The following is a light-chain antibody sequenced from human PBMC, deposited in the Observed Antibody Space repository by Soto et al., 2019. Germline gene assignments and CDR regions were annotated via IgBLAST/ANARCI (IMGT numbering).Light chain of an antibody. Sequence: QSVLTQPPSASGTPGQRVTISCSGSSSNIGSDTVNWYQQLPGTAPKLLIHRSNQRPSGVPGRFSGSKSGTSASLAISWLQSEDEADYYCASWDASLNGWVFGGGTKLTVL. V-gene: IGLV1-44*01. J-gene: IGLJ3*02. CDR1: SSNIGSDT. CDR3: ASWDASLNGWV. CDR2: RSN.